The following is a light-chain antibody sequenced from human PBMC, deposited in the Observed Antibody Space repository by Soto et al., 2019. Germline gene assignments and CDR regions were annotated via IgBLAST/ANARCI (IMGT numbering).Light chain of an antibody. CDR1: QSTTNW. J-gene: IGKJ2*01. CDR3: QQSYRTPHT. V-gene: IGKV1-5*03. CDR2: KAS. Sequence: DIQMTQSPSILSASVGDRVTITCRASQSTTNWLAWYQQKPGKAPKLLIYKASSLESGVPSRFSGSGSGTEFTLTISSLQPEDFATYYCQQSYRTPHTFGQGTKLETK.